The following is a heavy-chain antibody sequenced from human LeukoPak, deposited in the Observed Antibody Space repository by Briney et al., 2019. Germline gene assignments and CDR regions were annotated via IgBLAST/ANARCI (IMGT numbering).Heavy chain of an antibody. D-gene: IGHD2/OR15-2a*01. CDR1: GYFISSDYH. CDR3: VRDKYGPLDY. Sequence: KPSETLSLTCALSGYFISSDYHWGWIRQPPGKGLEWIANVHHSGSTYYNPTLKSRVTISVDTSKNQFSLEVTSMTASDTAVYYCVRDKYGPLDYWGQGSLVTVSS. V-gene: IGHV4-38-2*02. CDR2: VHHSGST. J-gene: IGHJ4*02.